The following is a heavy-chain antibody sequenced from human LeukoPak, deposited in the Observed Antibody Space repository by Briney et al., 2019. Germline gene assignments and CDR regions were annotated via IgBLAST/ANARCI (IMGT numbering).Heavy chain of an antibody. J-gene: IGHJ4*02. CDR1: GFTFSNAW. CDR3: TTDRDGDYECFDY. D-gene: IGHD4-17*01. CDR2: IKSKTDGGTT. Sequence: GGSLRLSCAASGFTFSNAWMSWVRQAPGKGLEWVGRIKSKTDGGTTDYAAPVKGRFTISRDDSKNTLYLQMNSLKTEDTAVYYCTTDRDGDYECFDYWGQGTLVTVFS. V-gene: IGHV3-15*01.